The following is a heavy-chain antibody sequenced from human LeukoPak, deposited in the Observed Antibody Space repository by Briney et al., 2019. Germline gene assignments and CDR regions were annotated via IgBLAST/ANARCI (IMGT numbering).Heavy chain of an antibody. D-gene: IGHD3-9*01. CDR2: IKQDGSEK. Sequence: GGSLRLSCAASGFTFSSYWMSWVRQAPGKGLEWVANIKQDGSEKYYVDSVKGRFTISRDNAKNSLYLQMNSLRAEDTAVYYCARDSEYDILTGFDYWGQGTLVTVSS. CDR1: GFTFSSYW. V-gene: IGHV3-7*01. CDR3: ARDSEYDILTGFDY. J-gene: IGHJ4*02.